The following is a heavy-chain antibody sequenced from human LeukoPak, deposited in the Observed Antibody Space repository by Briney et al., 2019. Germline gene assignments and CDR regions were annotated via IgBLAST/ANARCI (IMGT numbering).Heavy chain of an antibody. CDR1: GYTFTDYY. J-gene: IGHJ4*02. CDR3: ASVYSGYDLAQLDY. D-gene: IGHD5-12*01. Sequence: ASVKVSCKASGYTFTDYYIHWVRQAPGQGLEWMGWINPNSGGTNYAQKFQGRVTMTRVTFINTAYMEMSRLRSDDTAIYYCASVYSGYDLAQLDYWGQGTLVTVSP. V-gene: IGHV1-2*02. CDR2: INPNSGGT.